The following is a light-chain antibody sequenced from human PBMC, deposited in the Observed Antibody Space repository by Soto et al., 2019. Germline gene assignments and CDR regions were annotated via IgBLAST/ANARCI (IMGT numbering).Light chain of an antibody. Sequence: DIQLTHSPSSLSASIGDPGTITCRARQNISNSLNWYQHKPGKAPNLLIHGASSLPSVFPSRFSVGGSGTEFTLSIRSLQREDFASSYCQQSSTASEWTFGQGTKVEIK. J-gene: IGKJ1*01. CDR3: QQSSTASEWT. CDR2: GAS. CDR1: QNISNS. V-gene: IGKV1-39*01.